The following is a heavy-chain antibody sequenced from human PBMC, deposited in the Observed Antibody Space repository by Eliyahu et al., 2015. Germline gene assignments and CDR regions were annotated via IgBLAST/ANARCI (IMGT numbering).Heavy chain of an antibody. CDR1: GGSFSGYY. CDR2: INHSGST. CDR3: ARWDGVCSGGSCYFDY. J-gene: IGHJ4*02. Sequence: QVQLQQWGAGLLKPSETLSLTCAVYGGSFSGYYWSWIRQPPGKGLEWIGEINHSGSTNYNPSLKSRVTISVDTSKNQFSLKLSSVTAADTAVYYCARWDGVCSGGSCYFDYWGQGTLVTVSS. V-gene: IGHV4-34*01. D-gene: IGHD2-15*01.